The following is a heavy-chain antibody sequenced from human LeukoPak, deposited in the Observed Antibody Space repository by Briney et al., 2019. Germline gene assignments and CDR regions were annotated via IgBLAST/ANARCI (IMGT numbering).Heavy chain of an antibody. CDR1: GYTFTGYY. V-gene: IGHV1-2*02. CDR2: INPSTGGT. Sequence: ASVKVSCKASGYTFTGYYIHWVRQAPGQGLEWMGWINPSTGGTNYAQKFQGRVTMTRGTSISTAYMELSRLRSDDTAVYFCARVGEYGSGSYLVYWGQGTLVTVSS. CDR3: ARVGEYGSGSYLVY. J-gene: IGHJ4*02. D-gene: IGHD3-10*01.